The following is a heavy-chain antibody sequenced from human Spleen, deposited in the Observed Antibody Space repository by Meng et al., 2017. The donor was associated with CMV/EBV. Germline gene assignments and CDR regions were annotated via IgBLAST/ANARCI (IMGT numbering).Heavy chain of an antibody. V-gene: IGHV4-34*01. Sequence: VYGGSRSEYYWSWIRQPPGKGLEWIGEINHSGSTNYNPSLKSRITISVDTSNNQFSLKLNSVTAADTAVYYCARVADWNTYLGWFDPWGQGTLVTVSS. CDR1: GGSRSEYY. D-gene: IGHD1/OR15-1a*01. CDR3: ARVADWNTYLGWFDP. J-gene: IGHJ5*02. CDR2: INHSGST.